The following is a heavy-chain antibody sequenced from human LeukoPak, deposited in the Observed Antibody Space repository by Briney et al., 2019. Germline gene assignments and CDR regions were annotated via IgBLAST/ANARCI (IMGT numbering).Heavy chain of an antibody. CDR3: ARDPYSGNYGPYYYYYMDV. CDR2: ISSSGSTI. CDR1: GFTFSSYE. J-gene: IGHJ6*03. Sequence: GGSLRLSCAASGFTFSSYEMNWVRQAPGKGLEWVSYISSSGSTIYYSDSVKGRFTISRDNGKSSLFLQMDSLRAEDTAIYFCARDPYSGNYGPYYYYYMDVWGKGTTVTVSS. D-gene: IGHD3-3*01. V-gene: IGHV3-48*03.